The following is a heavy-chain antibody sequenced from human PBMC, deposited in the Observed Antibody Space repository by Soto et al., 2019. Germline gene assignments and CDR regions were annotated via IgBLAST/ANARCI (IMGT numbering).Heavy chain of an antibody. D-gene: IGHD6-19*01. V-gene: IGHV4-34*01. J-gene: IGHJ4*03. CDR1: GGSFSGYY. CDR2: INHSGST. CDR3: ARVHVMVVAGSTFDY. Sequence: LSLTCAVYGGSFSGYYWSWIRQPPGKGLEWIGEINHSGSTNYNPSLKSRVTISVDTSKNQFSLRLTSVTAADTATYYCARVHVMVVAGSTFDYWGPGTLVTVSS.